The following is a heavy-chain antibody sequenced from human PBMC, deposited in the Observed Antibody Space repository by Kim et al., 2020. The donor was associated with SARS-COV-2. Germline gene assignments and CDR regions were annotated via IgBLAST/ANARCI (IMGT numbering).Heavy chain of an antibody. CDR1: GFTFSGSA. V-gene: IGHV3-73*01. CDR2: IRSKANSYAT. Sequence: GGSLKLSCAASGFTFSGSAMHWVRQASGKGLEWVGRIRSKANSYATAYAASVKGRFTISRDDSKNTAYLQMNSLKTEDTAVYYCTRQVRGSSWSPFDYWGQGTLFTVSS. CDR3: TRQVRGSSWSPFDY. D-gene: IGHD6-13*01. J-gene: IGHJ4*02.